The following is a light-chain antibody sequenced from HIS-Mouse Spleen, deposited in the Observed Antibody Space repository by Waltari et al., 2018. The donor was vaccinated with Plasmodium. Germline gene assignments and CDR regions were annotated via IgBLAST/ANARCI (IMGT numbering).Light chain of an antibody. CDR1: QSVSSN. CDR3: QQYNNWSFT. Sequence: EIVMTQSPATLSVSPGERATLSCRASQSVSSNLAWYQQKPGHAPRLLIYGASTRATGIQARFSGSGSGTEFTLTISSLQSEDFAVYYCQQYNNWSFTFGPGTKVDIK. V-gene: IGKV3-15*01. CDR2: GAS. J-gene: IGKJ3*01.